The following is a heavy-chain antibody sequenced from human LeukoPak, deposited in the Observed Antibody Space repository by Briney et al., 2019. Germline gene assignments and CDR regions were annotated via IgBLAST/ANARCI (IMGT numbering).Heavy chain of an antibody. Sequence: GESLKISCAASGFTFSSYGMHWVRQAPGKGLEWVAFIRYDGSNKYYADSVKGRFTISRDNSKNTLYLQMNSLRAEDTAVYYCAKPRDGYNYFMSYMDVWGKGTTVTISS. D-gene: IGHD5-24*01. J-gene: IGHJ6*03. CDR2: IRYDGSNK. CDR3: AKPRDGYNYFMSYMDV. CDR1: GFTFSSYG. V-gene: IGHV3-30*02.